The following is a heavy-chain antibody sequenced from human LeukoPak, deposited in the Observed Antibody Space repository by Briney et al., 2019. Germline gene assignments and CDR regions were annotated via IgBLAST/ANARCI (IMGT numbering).Heavy chain of an antibody. CDR1: GGSISSGGYY. J-gene: IGHJ4*02. CDR3: ARFGSGWHYFDY. CDR2: INHSGST. V-gene: IGHV4-30-2*01. D-gene: IGHD6-19*01. Sequence: SETLSLTCTVSGGSISSGGYYWSWIRQPPGKGLEWIGYINHSGSTNYNPSLKSRVTISVDTSKNQFSLKLSSVTAADTAVYYCARFGSGWHYFDYWGQGTLVTVSS.